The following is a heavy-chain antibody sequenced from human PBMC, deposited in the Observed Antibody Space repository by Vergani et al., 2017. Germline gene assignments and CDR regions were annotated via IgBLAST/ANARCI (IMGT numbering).Heavy chain of an antibody. V-gene: IGHV1-2*02. CDR3: ARGHRYCDFYCGWFDY. D-gene: IGHD3-3*01. CDR2: INPNSGGT. CDR1: GYNFSAYY. Sequence: QVQLVQSGAEVKKPGASAKVFCKASGYNFSAYYMHRVRQAPGEGVEWMGWINPNSGGTNYAQKFQGRVTMTRDTSISTAYMELSRLRSDDTAVYYCARGHRYCDFYCGWFDYWGQGTLVTVSS. J-gene: IGHJ4*02.